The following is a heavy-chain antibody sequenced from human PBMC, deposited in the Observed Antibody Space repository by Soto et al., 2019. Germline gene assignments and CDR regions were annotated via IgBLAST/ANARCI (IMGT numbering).Heavy chain of an antibody. Sequence: SVKVSCKASGGTFSSYAISWVRQAPGQGLEWMGGIIPIFGTANYAQKFQGRVTITADESTSTAYMELSSLRSEDTAVYYCVLVVPAAAPPYYYYGMDVWGQGTTVTVSS. J-gene: IGHJ6*02. CDR2: IIPIFGTA. V-gene: IGHV1-69*13. D-gene: IGHD2-2*01. CDR3: VLVVPAAAPPYYYYGMDV. CDR1: GGTFSSYA.